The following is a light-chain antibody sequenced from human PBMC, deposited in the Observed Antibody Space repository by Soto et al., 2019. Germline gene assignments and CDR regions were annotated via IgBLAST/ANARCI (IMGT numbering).Light chain of an antibody. CDR2: AAS. J-gene: IGKJ1*01. CDR1: QSISSY. CDR3: QQSYSTRWT. Sequence: DLQMTQSPSSLSASVGDRVTITCRASQSISSYLNWYQQKPGKAPKLLIYAASSLQSGVPSRFSGSGSGTDFTLTISSLQPEDFATYYYQQSYSTRWTFGQGTKVEIK. V-gene: IGKV1-39*01.